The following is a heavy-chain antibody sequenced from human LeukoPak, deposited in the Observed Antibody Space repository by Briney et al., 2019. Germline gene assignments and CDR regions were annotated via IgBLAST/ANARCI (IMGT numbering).Heavy chain of an antibody. CDR3: ARDQYYYGSGSYYNPNSFDY. D-gene: IGHD3-10*01. CDR1: GFTFSSYS. J-gene: IGHJ4*02. Sequence: PGGSLRLSCAASGFTFSSYSMNWVRQAPGKGLEWVSSISSSSSYIYYADSVKGRFTISRDNAKNSLYLQMNSLRAEGTAVYYCARDQYYYGSGSYYNPNSFDYWGQGTLVTVSS. V-gene: IGHV3-21*01. CDR2: ISSSSSYI.